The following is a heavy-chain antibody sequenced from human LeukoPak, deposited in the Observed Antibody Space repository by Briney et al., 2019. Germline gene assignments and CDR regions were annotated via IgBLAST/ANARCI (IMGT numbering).Heavy chain of an antibody. CDR2: ISGRGGST. D-gene: IGHD3-10*01. Sequence: GGSLRLSCAASGFTFSTYAMSWVRQAPGKGLECISTISGRGGSTYYADSVKGRFTISRDNSKNTLFLQMNSLRVEDTAVYYCAKEIHAFGGFDYWGQGTLVTVSS. J-gene: IGHJ4*02. CDR1: GFTFSTYA. V-gene: IGHV3-23*01. CDR3: AKEIHAFGGFDY.